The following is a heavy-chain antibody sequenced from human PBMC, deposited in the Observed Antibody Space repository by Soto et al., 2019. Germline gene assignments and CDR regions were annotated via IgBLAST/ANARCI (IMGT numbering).Heavy chain of an antibody. J-gene: IGHJ4*02. CDR2: ISASGGTT. CDR1: GFTFGSYA. Sequence: EVQLLESGGGLVQPGGSLRLSCAASGFTFGSYAMSWVRQAPGKGLEWVSVISASGGTTYFADSVKGRFTISRDNSKNTLFVQLRSLRGEDTAVYYGAKDTTAAAGDYFDSWGQGTLVTVSS. CDR3: AKDTTAAAGDYFDS. D-gene: IGHD2-2*01. V-gene: IGHV3-23*01.